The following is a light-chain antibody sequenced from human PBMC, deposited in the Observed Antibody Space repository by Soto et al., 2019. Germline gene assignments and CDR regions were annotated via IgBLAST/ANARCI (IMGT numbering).Light chain of an antibody. V-gene: IGKV1-17*03. J-gene: IGKJ2*01. Sequence: DIQMTQSPSAMSASVGDRVTITCRASKDISNYLAWFQQKPGKVPERLIYAASSLPSGVPSRFAGSGSGTDFTLTISGLPPEDFATYYCLQHNSYPYTFGQGTKLEIK. CDR2: AAS. CDR3: LQHNSYPYT. CDR1: KDISNY.